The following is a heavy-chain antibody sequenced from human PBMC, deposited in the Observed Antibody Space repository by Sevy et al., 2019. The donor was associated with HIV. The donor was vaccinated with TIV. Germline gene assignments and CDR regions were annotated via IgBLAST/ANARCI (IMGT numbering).Heavy chain of an antibody. V-gene: IGHV3-21*01. CDR2: ISSSSSYI. Sequence: GGSLILSCAASGFTFSSYSMNWVRHAPGKGLEWVSSISSSSSYIYYADSVKGRFTISRDNAKNSLYLQMNSLRAEDTAVYYCAAYYSNYAPRFDYWGQGTLVTVSS. CDR3: AAYYSNYAPRFDY. CDR1: GFTFSSYS. D-gene: IGHD4-4*01. J-gene: IGHJ4*02.